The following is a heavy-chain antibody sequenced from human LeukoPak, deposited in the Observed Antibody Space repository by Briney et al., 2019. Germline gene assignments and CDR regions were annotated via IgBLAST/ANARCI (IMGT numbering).Heavy chain of an antibody. CDR1: GYTFTSYA. CDR2: INTNTGNP. Sequence: GASVKVSCKASGYTFTSYAMNWVRQAPGQGLEWMGWINTNTGNPTYAQGFTGRFVSSLDTSVSTAYLQISSLKTEDTAVYYCAVLSYDSSGYYYPFDYWGQGTLVTVSS. J-gene: IGHJ4*02. D-gene: IGHD3-22*01. V-gene: IGHV7-4-1*02. CDR3: AVLSYDSSGYYYPFDY.